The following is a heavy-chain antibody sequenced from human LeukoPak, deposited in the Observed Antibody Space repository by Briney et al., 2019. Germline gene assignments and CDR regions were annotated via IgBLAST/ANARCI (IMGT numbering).Heavy chain of an antibody. Sequence: ASETLSLTCAVSAYSISSGYRWGWIRQPPGKGLEWIGSIYHSGITYYNPSLKSRVTISVDTSNNQFSLELTSVTAADTAVYYCARSLDSSSSGGWFDPWGQGTLVTVSS. CDR2: IYHSGIT. CDR1: AYSISSGYR. D-gene: IGHD6-6*01. V-gene: IGHV4-38-2*01. CDR3: ARSLDSSSSGGWFDP. J-gene: IGHJ5*02.